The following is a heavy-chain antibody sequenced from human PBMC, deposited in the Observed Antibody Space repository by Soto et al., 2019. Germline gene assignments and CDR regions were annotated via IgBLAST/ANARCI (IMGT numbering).Heavy chain of an antibody. D-gene: IGHD3-22*01. CDR2: IHYSGNT. CDR1: GGSIDSGGYY. J-gene: IGHJ4*02. CDR3: ATNHDDISGRTPLLFDS. Sequence: QVQLQESGPGLVKPSQTLSLTCTVSGGSIDSGGYYWDWIRQHPGKGPEWIGYIHYSGNTYYNPSLKSRLTISLDTSKNQFSLHLSSVTAADTAVYYCATNHDDISGRTPLLFDSWGQGTLVTVSS. V-gene: IGHV4-31*03.